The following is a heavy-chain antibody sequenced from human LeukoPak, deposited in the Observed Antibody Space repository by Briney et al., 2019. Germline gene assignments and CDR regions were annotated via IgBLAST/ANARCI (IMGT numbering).Heavy chain of an antibody. CDR3: TTLFIAAAGTIY. Sequence: GGSLRLSRAASGFTFSNAWMSWVRQAPGKGLEWVGRIKSKTDGGTTDYAAPVKGRFTISRDDSKNTLYLQMNSLKTEDTAVYYCTTLFIAAAGTIYWGQGTLVTVSS. D-gene: IGHD6-13*01. J-gene: IGHJ4*02. CDR2: IKSKTDGGTT. CDR1: GFTFSNAW. V-gene: IGHV3-15*01.